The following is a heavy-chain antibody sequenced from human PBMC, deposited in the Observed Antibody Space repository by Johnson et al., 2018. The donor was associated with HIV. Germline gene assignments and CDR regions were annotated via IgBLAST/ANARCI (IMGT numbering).Heavy chain of an antibody. CDR3: TRGRHSLDAFDV. V-gene: IGHV3-9*01. CDR2: LNSDGSRT. J-gene: IGHJ3*01. D-gene: IGHD2-21*01. CDR1: GFTFDDYA. Sequence: VQLVESGGGLVQPGRSLRLSCAASGFTFDDYAMHWVRQAPGKGLEWVSRLNSDGSRTDYADSVKGRFTISRDNAKNTLYLQMNSLRAEDTAGYYCTRGRHSLDAFDVWGQVTMVTVSS.